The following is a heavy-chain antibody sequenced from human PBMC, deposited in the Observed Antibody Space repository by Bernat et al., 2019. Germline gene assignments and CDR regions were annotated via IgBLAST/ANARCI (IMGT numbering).Heavy chain of an antibody. J-gene: IGHJ3*02. CDR2: ISYDGSNK. Sequence: QVQLVESGGGVVQPGRSLRLSCAASGFTFSSYAMHWVRQAPGRGLEWVAVISYDGSNKYYADSVKGRFTISRDNSKNTLYLQMNSLRAEDTAVYYCAKRADFNAFDIWGQGTMVTVSS. V-gene: IGHV3-30-3*02. CDR3: AKRADFNAFDI. CDR1: GFTFSSYA. D-gene: IGHD2/OR15-2a*01.